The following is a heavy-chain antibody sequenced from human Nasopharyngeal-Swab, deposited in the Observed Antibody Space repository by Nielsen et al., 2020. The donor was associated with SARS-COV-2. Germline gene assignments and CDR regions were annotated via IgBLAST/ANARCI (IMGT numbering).Heavy chain of an antibody. CDR2: ISGRGGTT. CDR1: GFTFSGYA. V-gene: IGHV3-23*01. D-gene: IGHD3-10*01. Sequence: GESLKISCAASGFTFSGYAMSWVRQAPGKGLEWVSTISGRGGTTYYADSVKGRFTISRDNAKNSVFLEMNSLRAEDTAVYYCASRERGGSGSSWGRGTLVTVSS. CDR3: ASRERGGSGSS. J-gene: IGHJ4*02.